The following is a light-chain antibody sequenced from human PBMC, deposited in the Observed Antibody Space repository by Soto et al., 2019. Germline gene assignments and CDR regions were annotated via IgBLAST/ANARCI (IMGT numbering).Light chain of an antibody. CDR1: QTISSW. V-gene: IGKV1-5*03. CDR2: KAS. Sequence: DIQMTQSPSTLSGSVGDRVTITCRASQTISSWLAWYQQTPGKAPKLLIYKASTLKSGVPSRFSGSGSGTEFTHTISSLQPDDFATYYCQHYNSYSEAVGQGTKVDIK. J-gene: IGKJ1*01. CDR3: QHYNSYSEA.